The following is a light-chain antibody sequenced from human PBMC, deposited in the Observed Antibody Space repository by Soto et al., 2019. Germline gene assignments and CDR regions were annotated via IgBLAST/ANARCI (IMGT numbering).Light chain of an antibody. CDR2: VAS. CDR1: QSVSNN. Sequence: ILMTQSPATLSVSPGERATLSCRASQSVSNNLAWYQQKPGQAPRLLIYVASTRATGIPARFSGSGSGTECTLTISGLQSEDFAVYYCQQYNNWPPWTFGQGTKVEIK. J-gene: IGKJ1*01. V-gene: IGKV3-15*01. CDR3: QQYNNWPPWT.